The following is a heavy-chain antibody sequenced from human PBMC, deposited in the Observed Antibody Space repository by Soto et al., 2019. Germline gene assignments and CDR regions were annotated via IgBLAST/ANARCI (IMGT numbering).Heavy chain of an antibody. V-gene: IGHV1-18*01. Sequence: GASVKVSCKASGYTFTSYGISWVRQAPGQGLEWMGWISAYNGNTNYAQKLQGRVTMTTDTSTSTAYMELRRLRSDDTAVYYCAIGGGIVVVTAPYDYWGQGTLVTVSS. CDR1: GYTFTSYG. CDR2: ISAYNGNT. J-gene: IGHJ4*02. CDR3: AIGGGIVVVTAPYDY. D-gene: IGHD2-21*02.